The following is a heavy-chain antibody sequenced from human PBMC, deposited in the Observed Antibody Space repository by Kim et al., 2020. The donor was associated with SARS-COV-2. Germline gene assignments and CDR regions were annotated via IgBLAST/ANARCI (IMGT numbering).Heavy chain of an antibody. CDR2: K. J-gene: IGHJ5*02. CDR3: AEGNSNPAWFDP. Sequence: KYYAGSVKGLFTISRDKSRTTLSLQMNSLRAEATAVYYCAEGNSNPAWFDPWGQGTLVTVSS. D-gene: IGHD4-4*01. V-gene: IGHV3-30*02.